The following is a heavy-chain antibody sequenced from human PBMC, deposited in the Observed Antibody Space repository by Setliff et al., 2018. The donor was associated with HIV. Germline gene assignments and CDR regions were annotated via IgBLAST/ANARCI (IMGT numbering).Heavy chain of an antibody. J-gene: IGHJ6*03. Sequence: KTSETLSLTCTVSGGSITSTSYYWTWIRQPAGKGLEWIGRIYGSGDTNYNPSLKSRVTMSIDTSNNRFSLRLTSVTAADTAVYYCARGVAAAGALMDVWGKGTTVTVSS. D-gene: IGHD6-13*01. CDR3: ARGVAAAGALMDV. V-gene: IGHV4-61*02. CDR2: IYGSGDT. CDR1: GGSITSTSYY.